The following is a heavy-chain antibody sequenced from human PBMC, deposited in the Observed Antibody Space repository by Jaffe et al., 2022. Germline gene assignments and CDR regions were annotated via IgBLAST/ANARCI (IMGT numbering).Heavy chain of an antibody. CDR3: AREAGGDPGDY. J-gene: IGHJ4*02. CDR1: GYTFTVSY. V-gene: IGHV1-2*06. D-gene: IGHD2-21*02. CDR2: INFNSGGT. Sequence: QVQLVQSGPEVKKPGASVKVSCKASGYTFTVSYMHWVRQAPGQGLEWMGRINFNSGGTNYAQKFQGRVTMTRDTSISTVYMELSRLRSDDTAVYYCAREAGGDPGDYWGQGALVTVSS.